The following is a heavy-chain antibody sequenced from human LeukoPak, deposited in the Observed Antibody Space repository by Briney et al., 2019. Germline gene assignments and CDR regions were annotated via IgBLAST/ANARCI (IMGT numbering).Heavy chain of an antibody. V-gene: IGHV3-23*01. CDR1: GFTFSSCA. D-gene: IGHD2-2*01. CDR3: AKDRDIVVVPAAPHY. CDR2: ISGSGGST. J-gene: IGHJ4*02. Sequence: GGSLRLACAASGFTFSSCAMSWVRQAPGKGLERVSAISGSGGSTYYADSVKGRFTISRDNSKNTLYLQMNSLRAEDTAVYYCAKDRDIVVVPAAPHYWGQGTLVTVSS.